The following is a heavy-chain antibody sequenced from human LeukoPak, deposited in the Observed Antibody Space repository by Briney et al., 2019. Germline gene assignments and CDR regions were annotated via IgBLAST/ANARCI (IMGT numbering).Heavy chain of an antibody. CDR3: ARGDCSSTICYSPMDV. CDR2: IYRSGST. D-gene: IGHD2-2*01. V-gene: IGHV4-38-2*02. Sequence: SETLSLTCTVSGYSISSGYYWVWIRQPPGKGLEWIGSIYRSGSTNYNPSLKSRVTISVDTSKNQFSLKVSSVTAADTAVYYCARGDCSSTICYSPMDVWGKGTTVTVSS. J-gene: IGHJ6*03. CDR1: GYSISSGYY.